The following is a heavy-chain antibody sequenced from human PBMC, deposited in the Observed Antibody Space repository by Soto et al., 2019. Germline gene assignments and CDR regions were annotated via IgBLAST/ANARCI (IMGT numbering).Heavy chain of an antibody. V-gene: IGHV4-61*08. CDR2: NHIRGRT. J-gene: IGHJ4*02. CDR3: ARLLDNNSWHLDF. D-gene: IGHD1-26*01. Sequence: SETLSLTCSVSGVSVSSDDYYWNWIRQPPGKGLEWSGYNHIRGRTNYNPSLGSRVAISMDTSKNQFSLTLTSVTAADTAIYYCARLLDNNSWHLDFWGQGTLVTVSS. CDR1: GVSVSSDDYY.